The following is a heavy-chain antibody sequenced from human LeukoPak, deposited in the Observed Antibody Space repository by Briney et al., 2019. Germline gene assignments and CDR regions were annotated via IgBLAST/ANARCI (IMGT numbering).Heavy chain of an antibody. CDR3: ARFGSGLVRDY. V-gene: IGHV1-46*01. CDR1: GYTFTSYY. D-gene: IGHD6-19*01. Sequence: ASVKVSCKASGYTFTSYYMHWVRQAPGQGLEWMGIINPSGGSTSYAQKFQGRGTMTRDTSTSTVYMELSSLRSEDTAVYYCARFGSGLVRDYWGQGTLVTVSS. J-gene: IGHJ4*02. CDR2: INPSGGST.